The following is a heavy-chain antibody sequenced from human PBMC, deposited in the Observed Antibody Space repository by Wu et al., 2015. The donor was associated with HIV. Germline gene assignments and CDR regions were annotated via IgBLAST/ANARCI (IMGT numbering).Heavy chain of an antibody. CDR3: ASTEFWSYGGNSGPDYYYYYMDV. D-gene: IGHD4-23*01. CDR2: IIPIFGTA. J-gene: IGHJ6*03. V-gene: IGHV1-69*12. CDR1: GGTFSSYA. Sequence: QVQLVQSGAEVKKPGSSVKVSCKASGGTFSSYAISWVRQAPGQGLEWMGGIIPIFGTANYAQKFQGRVTITADESTSTAYMELSSLRSEDTAVYYCASTEFWSYGGNSGPDYYYYYMDVWGKRGPTGHRLL.